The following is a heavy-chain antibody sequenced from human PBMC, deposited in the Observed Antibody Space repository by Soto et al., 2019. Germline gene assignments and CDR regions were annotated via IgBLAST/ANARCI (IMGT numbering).Heavy chain of an antibody. V-gene: IGHV3-21*01. CDR3: AGEVAGIYYFDY. CDR2: ISSSSSYT. CDR1: GFTFSSYS. Sequence: GGSLRLSCAASGFTFSSYSMNWVRQAPGKGLEWVSSISSSSSYTYYADSVKSRITINPDTSKNQFSLQLNSVTPEDTAVYYCAGEVAGIYYFDYWGQGTLVTVSS. D-gene: IGHD6-19*01. J-gene: IGHJ4*02.